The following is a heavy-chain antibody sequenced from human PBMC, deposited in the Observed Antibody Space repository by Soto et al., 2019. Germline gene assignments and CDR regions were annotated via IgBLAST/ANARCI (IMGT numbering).Heavy chain of an antibody. Sequence: QVQLQESGPGLVKPSQTLSLTCTVSGGSISSGGYYWSWIRQHPGKGLEWIGYIYYSGSTHYNPXXXXNTPXXKSRVTISVXPXXXHXXLKLSPVTAACTAVYSCARAGGYDSSASGRARFAPWGRGTLVTVSP. CDR3: ARAGGYDSSASGRARFAP. CDR1: GGSISSGGYY. CDR2: IYYSGST. D-gene: IGHD3-22*01. V-gene: IGHV4-31*03. J-gene: IGHJ5*02.